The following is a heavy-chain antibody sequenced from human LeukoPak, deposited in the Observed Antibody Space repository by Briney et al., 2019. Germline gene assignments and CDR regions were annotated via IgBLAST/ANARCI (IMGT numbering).Heavy chain of an antibody. CDR2: INPNSGGT. CDR1: GYTFTGYY. D-gene: IGHD6-19*01. V-gene: IGHV1-2*06. Sequence: GASVKVSCKASGYTFTGYYMHWVRQAPGQGLEWMGRINPNSGGTNYAQKFQGRVTMTRDTSISTAYMELSRLRSDDTAVYYCARVGRAVAGINWFDPWGQGTLVTVSS. CDR3: ARVGRAVAGINWFDP. J-gene: IGHJ5*02.